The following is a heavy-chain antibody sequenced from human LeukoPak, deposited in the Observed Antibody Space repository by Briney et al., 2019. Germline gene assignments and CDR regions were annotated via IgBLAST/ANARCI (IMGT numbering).Heavy chain of an antibody. CDR2: ISGSGGST. CDR3: AKVKYSSSSSYFDY. J-gene: IGHJ4*02. Sequence: GGSLRLSCAASGFTFSSYAVSWVRQAPGKGLEWVSAISGSGGSTYYADSVKGRFTISRDNSKNTLYLQMNSLRAEDTAVYYCAKVKYSSSSSYFDYWDQGTLVTVSS. V-gene: IGHV3-23*01. CDR1: GFTFSSYA. D-gene: IGHD6-6*01.